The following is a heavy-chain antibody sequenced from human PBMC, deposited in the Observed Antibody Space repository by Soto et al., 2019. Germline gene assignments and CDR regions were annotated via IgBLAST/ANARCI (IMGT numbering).Heavy chain of an antibody. CDR2: ISGSGGST. D-gene: IGHD1-26*01. V-gene: IGHV3-23*01. CDR3: AKIPSYSGSYNWYFDL. Sequence: PGGSLRLSCAASGFTFSSYAMSWVRQAPGKGLEWVSAISGSGGSTYYADSVKGRFTISRDNSKNTLYLQMNSLRAEDTAVHYCAKIPSYSGSYNWYFDLWGRGTLVTVSS. CDR1: GFTFSSYA. J-gene: IGHJ2*01.